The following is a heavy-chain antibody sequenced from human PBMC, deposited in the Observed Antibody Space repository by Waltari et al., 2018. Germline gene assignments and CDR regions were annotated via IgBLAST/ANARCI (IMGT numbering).Heavy chain of an antibody. J-gene: IGHJ6*02. Sequence: QMQLQESGPGLVKPSETLSLTCTVSGGSISTSSYYWGWIRQPPGKGLEWIGSVYYSGSTYYSPSLTSRVTISVDTSKNQFSLKLRSVTAADTAVYYCARDTASVGVYYYGMDVWGQGTTVTVSS. CDR2: VYYSGST. CDR1: GGSISTSSYY. V-gene: IGHV4-39*01. CDR3: ARDTASVGVYYYGMDV. D-gene: IGHD5-18*01.